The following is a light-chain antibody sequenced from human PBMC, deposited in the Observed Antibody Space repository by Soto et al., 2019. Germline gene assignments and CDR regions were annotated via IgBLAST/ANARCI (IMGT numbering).Light chain of an antibody. V-gene: IGKV1-12*01. CDR3: QQANSFQLT. CDR2: AAS. CDR1: QDINNW. Sequence: DIQMTQSPSSVSASVGDRVTITCRASQDINNWLAWYQQKPGKAPKLMIYAASTLQSGVPSRFRGSGYGTDFTLTISSLQPEDFTTYSCQQANSFQLTFGGRTRLEIK. J-gene: IGKJ4*01.